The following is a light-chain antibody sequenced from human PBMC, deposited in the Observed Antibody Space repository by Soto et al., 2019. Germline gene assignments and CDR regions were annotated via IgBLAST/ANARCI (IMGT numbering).Light chain of an antibody. CDR3: QQYGSSPPMYT. Sequence: EIVLTQSPGTLSLSPGERATLSCRASQSVSSGYLAWYQQKPGQAPRLLMSGASSRATGIPDRFIGSGSGTDLTLTISRLEPEDFAVYYCQQYGSSPPMYTFGQGTKLEIK. CDR1: QSVSSGY. V-gene: IGKV3-20*01. CDR2: GAS. J-gene: IGKJ2*01.